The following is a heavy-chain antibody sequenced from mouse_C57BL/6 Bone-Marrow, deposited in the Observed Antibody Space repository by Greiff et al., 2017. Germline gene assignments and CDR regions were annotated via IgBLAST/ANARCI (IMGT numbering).Heavy chain of an antibody. V-gene: IGHV2-2*01. CDR3: ASTYYYGSSPAWFAY. J-gene: IGHJ3*01. D-gene: IGHD1-1*01. Sequence: LQLQQSGPGLVQPSQSLSIPCTVSGFSLTSYGVHWVRQSPGKGLEWLGVIWSGGSKDYNAAFISRLRISKDNAKSQVFFKMNSLQADDTAIYYCASTYYYGSSPAWFAYWGQGTLVTVSA. CDR2: IWSGGSK. CDR1: GFSLTSYG.